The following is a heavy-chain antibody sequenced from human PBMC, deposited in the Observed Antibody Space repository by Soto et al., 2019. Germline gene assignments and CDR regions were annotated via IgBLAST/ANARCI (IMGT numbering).Heavy chain of an antibody. D-gene: IGHD3-10*01. J-gene: IGHJ4*02. Sequence: EVHLVESGGGLVQPGGSLRLSCAASGFTFSSFWMHWVRQAPGKGLEWVSRTNEDGSTINYADSVKGRFTISRDNAKNTLYLEMNSLRVEDTAVYYCTRDIGGWRGYWGPGTLVTVSS. V-gene: IGHV3-74*01. CDR1: GFTFSSFW. CDR2: TNEDGSTI. CDR3: TRDIGGWRGY.